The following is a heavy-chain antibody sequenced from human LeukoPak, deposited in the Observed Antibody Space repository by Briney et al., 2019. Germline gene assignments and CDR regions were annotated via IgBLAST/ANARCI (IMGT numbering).Heavy chain of an antibody. CDR1: GGSISSSSYY. Sequence: SETLSLTCTVSGGSISSSSYYWDWIRQPPGKGLEWIGSIYYSGNTYYNPSLQSRVTMSVDKSKNQFSLKLTSVTAADTAVYYCARQAYYYASDDFDYWGQGTLVTVSS. V-gene: IGHV4-39*01. D-gene: IGHD3-10*01. CDR3: ARQAYYYASDDFDY. J-gene: IGHJ4*02. CDR2: IYYSGNT.